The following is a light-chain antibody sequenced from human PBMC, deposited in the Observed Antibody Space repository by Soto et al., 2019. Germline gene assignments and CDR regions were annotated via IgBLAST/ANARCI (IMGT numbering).Light chain of an antibody. CDR1: QSISSH. J-gene: IGKJ4*01. Sequence: EIVLTQSPATLSLSPGERATLSCRASQSISSHLAWYQQKPGQAPRPPIYDASTRATGIPARFSGSGSGTDFTLTISSLEPEDFAVYYCQQRSNWPLTFGGGTKVEIK. CDR3: QQRSNWPLT. V-gene: IGKV3-11*01. CDR2: DAS.